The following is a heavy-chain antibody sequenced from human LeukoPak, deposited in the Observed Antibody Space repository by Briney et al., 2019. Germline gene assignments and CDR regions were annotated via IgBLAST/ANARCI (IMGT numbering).Heavy chain of an antibody. D-gene: IGHD4-11*01. Sequence: GESLKISCKGSGDTFTNHWIGWVRQMPGEGLEWMGIIYPGDSDTRYSPSFQGQVTISADTSITTAYLQWNSLKASDTAMYYCARSSTTINTGGWFDPWGQGTLVTVSS. CDR3: ARSSTTINTGGWFDP. J-gene: IGHJ5*02. V-gene: IGHV5-51*01. CDR2: IYPGDSDT. CDR1: GDTFTNHW.